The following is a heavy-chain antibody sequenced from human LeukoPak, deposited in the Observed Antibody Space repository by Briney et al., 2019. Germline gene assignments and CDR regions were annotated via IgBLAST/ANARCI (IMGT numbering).Heavy chain of an antibody. V-gene: IGHV4-39*07. CDR1: GGSISSSSYY. CDR3: ARGQWELPDY. CDR2: IYYSGST. D-gene: IGHD1-26*01. Sequence: PSETLSLTCTVSGGSISSSSYYWGWIRQPPGKGLEWIGSIYYSGSTNYNPSLKSRVTISVDTSKNQFSLKLSSVTAADTAVYYCARGQWELPDYWGQGTLVTVSS. J-gene: IGHJ4*02.